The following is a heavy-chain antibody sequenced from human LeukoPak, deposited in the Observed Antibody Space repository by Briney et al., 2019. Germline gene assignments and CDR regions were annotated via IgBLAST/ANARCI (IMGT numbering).Heavy chain of an antibody. CDR1: GFTFSSYA. CDR3: AKVNYDSSGYDAFDI. V-gene: IGHV3-23*01. J-gene: IGHJ3*02. Sequence: GGSLRLSCAASGFTFSSYAMSWVRQAPGKGLEWVSAISGSGGSTYYADSVKGRFTDSRDNSKNTLYLQMNSLRAEDTAVYYCAKVNYDSSGYDAFDIWGQGTMVTVSS. CDR2: ISGSGGST. D-gene: IGHD3-22*01.